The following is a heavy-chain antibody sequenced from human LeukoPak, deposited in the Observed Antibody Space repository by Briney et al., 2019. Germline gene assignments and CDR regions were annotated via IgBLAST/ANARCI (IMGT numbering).Heavy chain of an antibody. Sequence: SQTLSLTCTVSGGSISSHYWSWIRQPPGKGLEWIGYIYDSGSTNYSPSLKSRVTISVDTSKNQFSLNLTSVTAADTAVSFCARGGAAEYFQYWGQGTLVIVSS. V-gene: IGHV4-59*11. J-gene: IGHJ1*01. D-gene: IGHD3-16*01. CDR3: ARGGAAEYFQY. CDR2: IYDSGST. CDR1: GGSISSHY.